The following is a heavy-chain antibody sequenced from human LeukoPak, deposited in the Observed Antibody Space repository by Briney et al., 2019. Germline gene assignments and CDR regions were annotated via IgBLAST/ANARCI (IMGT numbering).Heavy chain of an antibody. CDR1: RFTFSSYA. CDR3: AKELGELELRHFDY. D-gene: IGHD1-7*01. CDR2: ISGSGGST. J-gene: IGHJ4*02. Sequence: GGSLRLSCAASRFTFSSYAMSWVRQAPGKGLEWVSAISGSGGSTYYADSVRGRFTISRDNSKNTLYLQMNSLRAEDTAVYYCAKELGELELRHFDYWGQGTLVTVSS. V-gene: IGHV3-23*01.